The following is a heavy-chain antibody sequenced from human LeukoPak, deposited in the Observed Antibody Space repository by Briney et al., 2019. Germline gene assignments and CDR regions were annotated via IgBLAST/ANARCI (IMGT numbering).Heavy chain of an antibody. CDR1: GYTLTELS. J-gene: IGHJ4*02. CDR2: FDREDDIT. Sequence: GASVKVSCKVSGYTLTELSMHWVRQAPGQGLEWMGGFDREDDITMYAQTLRGRVTLTEDTSTDIAYMELSSLRSEDTAIYYCATGGLIKNTFMIRGVKPLDSWGQGTLVAVSS. CDR3: ATGGLIKNTFMIRGVKPLDS. V-gene: IGHV1-24*01. D-gene: IGHD3-10*01.